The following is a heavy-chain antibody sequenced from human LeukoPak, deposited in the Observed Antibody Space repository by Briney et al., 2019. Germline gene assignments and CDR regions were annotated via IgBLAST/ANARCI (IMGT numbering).Heavy chain of an antibody. CDR1: GFTFDDYA. CDR3: ARGPPFNWGMMVDY. V-gene: IGHV3-9*01. CDR2: ISWNSGSI. J-gene: IGHJ4*02. Sequence: QPGRSLRLSCAASGFTFDDYAMHWVRQAPGKGLEWVSGISWNSGSIGYADSVKGRFTISRDNSKNTLYLQMNSLRAEDTAVYYCARGPPFNWGMMVDYWGQGTLVTVSS. D-gene: IGHD7-27*01.